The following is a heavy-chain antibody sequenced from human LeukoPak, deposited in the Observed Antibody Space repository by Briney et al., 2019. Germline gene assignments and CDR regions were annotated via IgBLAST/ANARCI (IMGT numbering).Heavy chain of an antibody. CDR1: GGTFSSYA. J-gene: IGHJ4*02. CDR2: IIPIFGTA. CDR3: ARTQEGFWSGYYFDY. V-gene: IGHV1-69*01. Sequence: GASVKVSCKASGGTFSSYAISWVRQAPGQGLEWMGGIIPIFGTANYAQKFQGRVTITADESTSTAYMELSSLRSEDTAVYYCARTQEGFWSGYYFDYWGQGTLVTVSS. D-gene: IGHD3-3*01.